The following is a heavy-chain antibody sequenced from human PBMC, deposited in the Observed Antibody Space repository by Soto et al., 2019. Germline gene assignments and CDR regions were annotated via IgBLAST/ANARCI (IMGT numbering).Heavy chain of an antibody. CDR3: AHRRTNFDY. CDR1: GFSLSTSGVS. J-gene: IGHJ4*02. Sequence: QITLKESGPTLVKPTQTLTLTCTFSGFSLSTSGVSVGWIRHPPGKALEWLALIYWDDDKRYSPSLKSRLTITKDTSKYQVVLTMTNLDPVDTATYYCAHRRTNFDYWGQGTLVTVSS. CDR2: IYWDDDK. V-gene: IGHV2-5*02.